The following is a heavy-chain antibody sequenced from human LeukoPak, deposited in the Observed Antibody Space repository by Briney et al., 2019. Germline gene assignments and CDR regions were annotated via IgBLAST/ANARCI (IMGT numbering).Heavy chain of an antibody. D-gene: IGHD5-12*01. V-gene: IGHV3-33*06. J-gene: IGHJ4*02. CDR2: IWYDGSNK. CDR1: GFTFSSYG. Sequence: GGSLRLSCAASGFTFSSYGMHWARQAPGKGLEWVAVIWYDGSNKYYADSVKGRFTISRDNSKNTLYLQMNSLRAEDTAVYYCAKDLGGGYGIFDYWGQGTLVTVSS. CDR3: AKDLGGGYGIFDY.